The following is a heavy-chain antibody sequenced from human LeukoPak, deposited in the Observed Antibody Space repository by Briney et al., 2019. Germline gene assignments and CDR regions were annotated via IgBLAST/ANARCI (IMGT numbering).Heavy chain of an antibody. J-gene: IGHJ6*02. D-gene: IGHD6-13*01. CDR1: GNTFTSYY. CDR2: INPSGGST. CDR3: ARDPFPYSSSWYQRKYYYGMDV. V-gene: IGHV1-46*01. Sequence: ASVKASCKASGNTFTSYYMHWVRQAPGQGLEWMGIINPSGGSTSYAQKFQGRVTMTRDTSTSTVYMELSSLRSEGTAVYYCARDPFPYSSSWYQRKYYYGMDVRGQGTTVTVSS.